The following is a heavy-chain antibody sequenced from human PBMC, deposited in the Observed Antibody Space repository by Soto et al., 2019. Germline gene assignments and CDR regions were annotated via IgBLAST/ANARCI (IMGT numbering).Heavy chain of an antibody. CDR3: AKDSWYFDL. V-gene: IGHV3-74*01. CDR1: GFVFTNFW. CDR2: IDTSWHST. Sequence: VWSLRLSCESSGFVFTNFWMHSFRHVPGKGLVLVALIDTSWHSTNYAESVKGRFTISRYNAKNTVSLQMNSLRVEDTGVYYCAKDSWYFDLWSQGSQVTVSS. J-gene: IGHJ4*02. D-gene: IGHD6-13*01.